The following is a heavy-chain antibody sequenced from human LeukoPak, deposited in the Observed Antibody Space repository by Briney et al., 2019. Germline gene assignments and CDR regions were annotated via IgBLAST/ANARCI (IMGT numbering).Heavy chain of an antibody. CDR1: GGTFTTYA. Sequence: SVKVSCKASGGTFTTYAITWVRQAPGQGLEWMGGIIPIFRTTNYAQKFQGRVTITTDESTSTAYMELSSLRSKDTAVYYCARADTMTTVTIYFDYWGQGTLVTVSS. CDR3: ARADTMTTVTIYFDY. CDR2: IIPIFRTT. J-gene: IGHJ4*02. D-gene: IGHD4-17*01. V-gene: IGHV1-69*05.